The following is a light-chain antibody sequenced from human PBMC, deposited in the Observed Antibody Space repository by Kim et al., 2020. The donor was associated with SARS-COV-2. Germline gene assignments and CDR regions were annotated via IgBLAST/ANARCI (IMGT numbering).Light chain of an antibody. CDR3: SSRDSNGYVL. CDR1: SLRSYY. V-gene: IGLV3-19*01. CDR2: GKN. Sequence: SSELTQDPAVSVALGQTVRITCQGDSLRSYYASWYQQKPGQAPIVVISGKNNRPSGIPDRFSGSSSANTASLTITGAQAEDEADYCCSSRDSNGYVLFGGGTKLTVL. J-gene: IGLJ2*01.